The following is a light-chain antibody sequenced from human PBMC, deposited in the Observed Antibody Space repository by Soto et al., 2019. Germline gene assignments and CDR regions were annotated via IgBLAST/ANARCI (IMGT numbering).Light chain of an antibody. Sequence: EFVLTQSPGTLSLSPGERATLSCRASQSVSSSHLAWYQQKPGQAPRLLIYDASNRATGIPARFSGSGSGTDFTLTISSLEPEDFAVYYCQQRSNWPPLTFGGGTKVDIK. CDR2: DAS. V-gene: IGKV3-11*01. J-gene: IGKJ4*01. CDR3: QQRSNWPPLT. CDR1: QSVSSSH.